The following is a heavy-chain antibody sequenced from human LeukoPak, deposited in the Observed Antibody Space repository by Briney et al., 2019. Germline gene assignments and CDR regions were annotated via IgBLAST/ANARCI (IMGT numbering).Heavy chain of an antibody. J-gene: IGHJ4*02. V-gene: IGHV3-53*01. CDR2: LYSSGST. Sequence: GGSLRLSCAASGFTVSSHYMSWVRQAPGKGLEWVSVLYSSGSTYYSDSVKGRFTISRDNSKNTLYLQMNSLRAEDTAVYYCARAIVGTTTRIVEVWDYWGQGTLATVSS. CDR1: GFTVSSHY. CDR3: ARAIVGTTTRIVEVWDY. D-gene: IGHD1-26*01.